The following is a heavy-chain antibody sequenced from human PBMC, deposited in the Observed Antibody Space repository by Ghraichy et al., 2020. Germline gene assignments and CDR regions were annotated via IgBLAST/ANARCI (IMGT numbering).Heavy chain of an antibody. V-gene: IGHV3-23*01. CDR1: GFTFSNYA. D-gene: IGHD3-22*01. J-gene: IGHJ4*02. CDR2: IVGVGGTT. Sequence: GGSLRLSCVASGFTFSNYAMNWVRQAPGKGLEWVSAIVGVGGTTYYADSVKGRFTISRDTSKNTLYLQMNSLRAEDTALYYCATRNFYESGDYYFAYFDFWGQGTLVTVSS. CDR3: ATRNFYESGDYYFAYFDF.